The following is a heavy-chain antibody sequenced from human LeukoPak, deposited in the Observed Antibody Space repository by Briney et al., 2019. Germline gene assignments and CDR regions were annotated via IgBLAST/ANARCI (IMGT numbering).Heavy chain of an antibody. J-gene: IGHJ4*02. V-gene: IGHV4-39*07. D-gene: IGHD3-10*01. CDR2: IYYRGST. CDR3: ARGGETMVRALDFGY. CDR1: GCSISSSSFY. Sequence: SETLSLTCTVSGCSISSSSFYWGWPRHPPGKGLVGSGSIYYRGSTYYNPSLKRRVTISVDRSKNQFSLKLSSVTAADTAVYYCARGGETMVRALDFGYWGQGTLVTVSS.